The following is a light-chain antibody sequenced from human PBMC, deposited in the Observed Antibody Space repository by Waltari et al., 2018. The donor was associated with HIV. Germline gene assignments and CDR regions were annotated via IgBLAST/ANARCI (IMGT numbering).Light chain of an antibody. J-gene: IGKJ5*01. CDR2: LAS. CDR3: MQALQSPPIT. Sequence: DIVMTQSPLSLPVIPGETASISCRSNQSLRLINGYNYLDWYLQKPGQSPQLRIYLASKRASGIPDRFSGSGSGTDFTLKISRVEAEDVGVYYCMQALQSPPITFGQGTRLEIK. CDR1: QSLRLINGYNY. V-gene: IGKV2-28*01.